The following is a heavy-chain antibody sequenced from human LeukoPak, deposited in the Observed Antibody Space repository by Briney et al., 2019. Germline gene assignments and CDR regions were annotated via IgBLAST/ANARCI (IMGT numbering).Heavy chain of an antibody. CDR1: GFTFSDYY. CDR2: ISSNSSYT. D-gene: IGHD2-2*01. V-gene: IGHV3-11*06. CDR3: ARVAVVPAAYFDY. J-gene: IGHJ4*02. Sequence: GGSLRLSCAASGFTFSDYYMSWIRQAPGKGLEWVSYISSNSSYTNYADSVKGRFTISRDNAKNTLYLQMNSLRAEDTAVYYCARVAVVPAAYFDYWGQGTLVTVSS.